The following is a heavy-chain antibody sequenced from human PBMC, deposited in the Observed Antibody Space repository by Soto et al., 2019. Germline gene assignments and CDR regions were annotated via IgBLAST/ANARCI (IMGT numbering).Heavy chain of an antibody. CDR1: GGSISSSSYY. CDR3: ASYTDYDFCWFDP. CDR2: IYYSGST. J-gene: IGHJ5*02. Sequence: QLQLQESGPGLVKPSETLSLTCTVSGGSISSSSYYWGWIRQPPGTGLEWIGSIYYSGSTYYNPSLKRRVTISVDTSKNHVALKLSSVTAADTAVYYCASYTDYDFCWFDPWGQGSLVTVSS. V-gene: IGHV4-39*02. D-gene: IGHD3-3*01.